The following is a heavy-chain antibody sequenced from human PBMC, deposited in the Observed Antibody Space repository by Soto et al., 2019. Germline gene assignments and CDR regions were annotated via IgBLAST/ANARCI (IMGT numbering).Heavy chain of an antibody. CDR3: AREAGYDGRNFDY. J-gene: IGHJ4*02. V-gene: IGHV1-2*02. CDR1: GYTFTGYY. Sequence: ASVKVSCKASGYTFTGYYMHWVRQAPGQGLEWMGWINPNGGGTNFAQRFQGRVTMTRDTSISTAYMDLTSLRPDDTAVYYCAREAGYDGRNFDYWGRGTLVTVSS. D-gene: IGHD1-26*01. CDR2: INPNGGGT.